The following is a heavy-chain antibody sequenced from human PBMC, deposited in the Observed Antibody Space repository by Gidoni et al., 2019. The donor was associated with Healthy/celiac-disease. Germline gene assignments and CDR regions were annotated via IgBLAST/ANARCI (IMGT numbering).Heavy chain of an antibody. Sequence: QVQLQESGPGLANPSETLSPPCTVPGGSISSYYWSWIRQPPGKGLEWIGYIYYSGSTNYNPSLKSRVTISVDTSKNQFSLKLSSVTAADTAVYYCARTPRGIFFDYWGQGTLVTVSS. D-gene: IGHD3-16*01. CDR1: GGSISSYY. V-gene: IGHV4-59*01. CDR2: IYYSGST. J-gene: IGHJ4*02. CDR3: ARTPRGIFFDY.